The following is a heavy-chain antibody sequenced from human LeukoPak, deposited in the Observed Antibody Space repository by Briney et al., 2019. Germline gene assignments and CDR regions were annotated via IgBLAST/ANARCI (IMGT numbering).Heavy chain of an antibody. J-gene: IGHJ3*02. CDR3: VKSHLPYYYDSRADIAFDI. Sequence: GGSLRLSCSASGFTFSSYAMHWVRQAPGKGLEYVSAISSNGGSTYYVDSVKGRFTISRDNSKNTLYLQMSSLRAEDTAVYYCVKSHLPYYYDSRADIAFDIWGQGTMVTVSS. V-gene: IGHV3-64D*06. CDR2: ISSNGGST. D-gene: IGHD3-22*01. CDR1: GFTFSSYA.